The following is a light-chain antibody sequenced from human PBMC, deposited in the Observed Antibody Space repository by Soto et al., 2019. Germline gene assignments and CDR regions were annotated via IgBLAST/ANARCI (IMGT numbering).Light chain of an antibody. CDR2: GAS. J-gene: IGKJ1*01. CDR1: QSVSSSY. Sequence: SPATLSVSPGERATLSCRASQSVSSSYLAWYQQKPGQAPRLLIHGASSRATGIPDRFSGSGSGTDFTLTISRLEPEDFAVYYCQQYGSSPWTFGQGTKVDIK. CDR3: QQYGSSPWT. V-gene: IGKV3-20*01.